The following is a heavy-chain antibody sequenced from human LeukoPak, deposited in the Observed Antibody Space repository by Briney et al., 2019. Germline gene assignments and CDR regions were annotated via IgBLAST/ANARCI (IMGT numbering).Heavy chain of an antibody. J-gene: IGHJ4*02. CDR3: ASGRHDFLH. D-gene: IGHD3/OR15-3a*01. CDR2: INLDGTEE. V-gene: IGHV3-7*01. Sequence: GGCLRLSCAASGFVFSTSWMTWVRQAPGEGLEWVANINLDGTEEHYVDSSLKGRFTISRDNAKNSLYLQMTSLRVEDTAVYYCASGRHDFLHWGQGTLVTVSS. CDR1: GFVFSTSW.